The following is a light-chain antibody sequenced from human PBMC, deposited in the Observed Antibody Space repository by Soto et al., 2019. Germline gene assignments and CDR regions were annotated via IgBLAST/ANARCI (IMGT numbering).Light chain of an antibody. CDR1: QTVRNT. J-gene: IGKJ1*01. CDR2: DAS. V-gene: IGKV3-15*01. CDR3: QHYGSSPHT. Sequence: EIVMTQSPATLSVSPGERATLSCRASQTVRNTLACYQQKPGQAPRLLIHDASTRATGIPDRFSGSGSGTDFTLTISSLQPEDFAVYYCQHYGSSPHTFGQGTKVDI.